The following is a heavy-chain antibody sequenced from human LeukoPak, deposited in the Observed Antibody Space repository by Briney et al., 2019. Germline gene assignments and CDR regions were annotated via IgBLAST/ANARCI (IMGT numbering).Heavy chain of an antibody. CDR2: IRSKANSYAT. D-gene: IGHD3-16*01. V-gene: IGHV3-73*01. Sequence: GGSLRLSSAASGFTFSGSAMHWVRQASGKGLEWVGRIRSKANSYATAYAASVKGRFTISRDDSKNTAYLQMNSLKTEDTAVYYCTRHGAVRGTSSAVDYRGQGTLVTVSS. CDR3: TRHGAVRGTSSAVDY. CDR1: GFTFSGSA. J-gene: IGHJ4*02.